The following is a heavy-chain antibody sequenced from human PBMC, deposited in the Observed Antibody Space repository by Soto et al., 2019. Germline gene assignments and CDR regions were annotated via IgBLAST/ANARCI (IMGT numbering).Heavy chain of an antibody. J-gene: IGHJ4*02. D-gene: IGHD3-3*01. CDR3: ARGPLNYDFWSGYYY. V-gene: IGHV6-1*01. Sequence: SQTLSLTCAISGDSVSSNSAAWNWIRQSPSRGLEWLGRTYYRSKWYNDYAVSVKSRITINPDTSKNQLSLQLNSVTPEDTAVYYCARGPLNYDFWSGYYYWGQGTLVTVSS. CDR1: GDSVSSNSAA. CDR2: TYYRSKWYN.